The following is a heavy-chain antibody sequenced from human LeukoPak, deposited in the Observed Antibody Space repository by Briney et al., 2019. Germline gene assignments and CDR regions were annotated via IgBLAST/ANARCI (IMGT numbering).Heavy chain of an antibody. CDR3: AREDIAVAGFDY. J-gene: IGHJ4*02. D-gene: IGHD6-19*01. CDR2: IRYDGSNK. V-gene: IGHV3-30*02. CDR1: GFTFSSYG. Sequence: GGSLRLSCAASGFTFSSYGMHWVRQAPGKGLEWVAFIRYDGSNKYYADSVKGRFTISRDNAENSLYLQMNSLRAEDTAVYYCAREDIAVAGFDYWGQGTLVTVSS.